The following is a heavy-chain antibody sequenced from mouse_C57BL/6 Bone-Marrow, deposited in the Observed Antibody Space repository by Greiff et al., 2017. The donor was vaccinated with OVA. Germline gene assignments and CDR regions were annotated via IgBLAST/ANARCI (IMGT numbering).Heavy chain of an antibody. CDR2: IYPGDGDT. J-gene: IGHJ1*03. D-gene: IGHD1-1*01. V-gene: IGHV1-80*01. CDR3: ALGGSSYCWYFDV. Sequence: QVQLKQSGAELVKPGASVKISCKASGYAFSSYWMNWVKQRPGKGLEWIGQIYPGDGDTNYNGKFKGKATLTADKSSSTAYMQLSKVTSEDSAVYFCALGGSSYCWYFDVWGTGTTVTVSS. CDR1: GYAFSSYW.